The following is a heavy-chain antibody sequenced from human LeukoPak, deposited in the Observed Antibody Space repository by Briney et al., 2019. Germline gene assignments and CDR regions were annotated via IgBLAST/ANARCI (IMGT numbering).Heavy chain of an antibody. D-gene: IGHD6-13*01. V-gene: IGHV3-43*02. J-gene: IGHJ6*02. CDR2: ISADGGGT. CDR1: GFTFDDYA. Sequence: PGGSLRLSCGASGFTFDDYAMHWVRQVPGKGPQWVSFISADGGGTYYADSVKGRFTISRDNSKNSLFLQMNSLRSEDSALYYCAKDMQTVAGLSNYYYYAMAVWGQGTTVTVSS. CDR3: AKDMQTVAGLSNYYYYAMAV.